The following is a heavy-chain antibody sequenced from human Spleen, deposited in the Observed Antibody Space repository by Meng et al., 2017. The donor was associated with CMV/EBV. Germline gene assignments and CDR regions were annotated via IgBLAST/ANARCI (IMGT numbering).Heavy chain of an antibody. J-gene: IGHJ6*02. V-gene: IGHV4-61*01. Sequence: SETLSLTCTVSGGSVSSGSYYWSWIRQPPGKGLEWIWYIYYSGSTNYNTSLKSRVTISVDMSKTQFTLKLSSVTAADTSEYYCATSGSNYGMDVWGQGTTVTVSS. CDR3: ATSGSNYGMDV. D-gene: IGHD3-22*01. CDR1: GGSVSSGSYY. CDR2: IYYSGST.